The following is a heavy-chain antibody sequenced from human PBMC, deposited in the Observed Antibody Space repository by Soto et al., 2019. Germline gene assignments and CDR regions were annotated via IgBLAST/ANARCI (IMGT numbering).Heavy chain of an antibody. Sequence: SETLSLTCTVSGGSISSGGYYWSWIRQHPGKGLEWIGYIYYSGSTYYNPSLKSRVTISVDTSKNQFSLKLSSVTAADTAVYYCARAMGSLHPFTMGGYYYGMDVWGQGTTVTV. CDR3: ARAMGSLHPFTMGGYYYGMDV. CDR1: GGSISSGGYY. V-gene: IGHV4-31*03. D-gene: IGHD3-10*01. J-gene: IGHJ6*02. CDR2: IYYSGST.